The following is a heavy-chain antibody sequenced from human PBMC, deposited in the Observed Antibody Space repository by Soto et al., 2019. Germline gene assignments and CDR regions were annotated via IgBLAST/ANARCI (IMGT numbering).Heavy chain of an antibody. Sequence: EVQLLESGGGLVQPGGSLRLSCAASGFTFSSYAMSWVRQAPGKGLEWVSAISGSGGSTYYAESVKGRFTISRDNSKNTLYLQMNSLRAEERAVYYCAKDPYSGSYDIIDYWGQGTLVTVSS. V-gene: IGHV3-23*01. CDR1: GFTFSSYA. D-gene: IGHD1-26*01. CDR2: ISGSGGST. CDR3: AKDPYSGSYDIIDY. J-gene: IGHJ4*02.